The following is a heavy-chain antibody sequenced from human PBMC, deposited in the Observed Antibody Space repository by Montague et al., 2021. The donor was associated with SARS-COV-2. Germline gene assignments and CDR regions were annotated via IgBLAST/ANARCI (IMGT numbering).Heavy chain of an antibody. D-gene: IGHD6-13*01. J-gene: IGHJ4*02. Sequence: SETLSLTCTVSGGSISSYYWRWIRQPAGKGLEWIGRIYTSGSTNYNPSLKSRVTMSVDTSKNQFSLKLSSVTAADTAVYYCARVWYSSSWYYFDYWGQGTLVTVSS. CDR3: ARVWYSSSWYYFDY. CDR2: IYTSGST. CDR1: GGSISSYY. V-gene: IGHV4-4*07.